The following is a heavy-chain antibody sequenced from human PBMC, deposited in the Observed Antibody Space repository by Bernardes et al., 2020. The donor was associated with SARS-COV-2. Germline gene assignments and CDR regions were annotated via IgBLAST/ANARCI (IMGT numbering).Heavy chain of an antibody. V-gene: IGHV3-23*01. CDR3: AKVNSYGNALDY. CDR2: ISGSGGST. Sequence: WGSLRLSCAVSGFTFSSYAMSWVRQAPGKGLEWVSSISGSGGSTYYADSVKGRFTISRDNSKNTLYLQMNSLRAEDAAVYYCAKVNSYGNALDYWGQRTLGTVSA. J-gene: IGHJ4*02. CDR1: GFTFSSYA. D-gene: IGHD5-18*01.